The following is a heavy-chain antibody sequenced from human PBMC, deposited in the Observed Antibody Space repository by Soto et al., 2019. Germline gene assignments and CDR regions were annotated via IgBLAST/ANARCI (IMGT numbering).Heavy chain of an antibody. J-gene: IGHJ3*01. CDR1: GASINSGSYY. Sequence: SETLSLTCTVSGASINSGSYYWAWIRQPPGKGLEWIGSIYYTGTTYYNPSLRSRVTISVDMSKSQFSLKLTSMTAADTAVYYCARPINHAFDVWGQGTMVTVSS. CDR3: ARPINHAFDV. V-gene: IGHV4-39*01. CDR2: IYYTGTT.